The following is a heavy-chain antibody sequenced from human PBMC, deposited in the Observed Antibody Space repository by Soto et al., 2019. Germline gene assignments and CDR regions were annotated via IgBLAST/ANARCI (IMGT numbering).Heavy chain of an antibody. J-gene: IGHJ3*02. Sequence: ASVKVSCKASGYTFTGYYMHWVRQAPGQGLEWMGWINPNSGGTNYAQKFQGWVTMTRDTSISTAYMELSRLRSDDTAVYYCARDAVNREDVFDIWGQGKMVTVSS. CDR3: ARDAVNREDVFDI. CDR2: INPNSGGT. D-gene: IGHD4-17*01. CDR1: GYTFTGYY. V-gene: IGHV1-2*04.